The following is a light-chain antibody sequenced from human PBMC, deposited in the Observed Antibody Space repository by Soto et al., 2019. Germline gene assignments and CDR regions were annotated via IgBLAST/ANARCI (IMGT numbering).Light chain of an antibody. CDR3: QQYDNLLPIT. CDR1: QDISNY. CDR2: DAS. V-gene: IGKV1-33*01. Sequence: DIQMTQSPTSLSASVGDRVTITCQASQDISNYLNWYQQKPGKAPKFLIYDASNLDTGVPSRFIGSGSRTDFTFTISSLQPEDIASYYCQQYDNLLPITFGQGTRLEIK. J-gene: IGKJ5*01.